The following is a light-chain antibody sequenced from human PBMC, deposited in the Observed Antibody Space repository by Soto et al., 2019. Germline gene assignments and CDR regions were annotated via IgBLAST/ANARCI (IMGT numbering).Light chain of an antibody. CDR2: DAS. J-gene: IGKJ3*01. V-gene: IGKV3-11*01. Sequence: EIVLTQSPATLSLSPGERATLSCRAGQSVSSYLAWYQQKPGQAPRLLIYDASNRATGIPARFSGSGSGTDFTLTISCLEPEDFAVYYCQQRSNWPLTFGHGTKVDIK. CDR1: QSVSSY. CDR3: QQRSNWPLT.